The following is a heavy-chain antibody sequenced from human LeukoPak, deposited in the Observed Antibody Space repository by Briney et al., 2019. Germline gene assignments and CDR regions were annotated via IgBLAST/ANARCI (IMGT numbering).Heavy chain of an antibody. CDR2: IIPILGIA. V-gene: IGHV1-69*04. Sequence: SVKVSCKASGGTFSSYAISWVRQAPGQGLEWMGRIIPILGIANYAQKFQGRVTITADKSTSTAYMELNSLRSEDTAVYYCAKSAYSNSYPDYWGQGTLVTVSS. CDR1: GGTFSSYA. D-gene: IGHD4-11*01. J-gene: IGHJ4*02. CDR3: AKSAYSNSYPDY.